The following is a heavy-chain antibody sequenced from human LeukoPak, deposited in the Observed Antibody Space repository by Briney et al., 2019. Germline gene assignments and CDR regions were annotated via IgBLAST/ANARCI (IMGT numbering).Heavy chain of an antibody. D-gene: IGHD5-12*01. CDR2: ISPYSGDT. Sequence: GASVKVSCKASGYTFSNFGISWVRQAPGQGLEWMGWISPYSGDTNYAQEFQGRISITTDTSTNTAYMKLRSLKSDDTAVYYCARESLRPTWGQGTLVTVSS. CDR3: ARESLRPT. CDR1: GYTFSNFG. J-gene: IGHJ4*02. V-gene: IGHV1-18*01.